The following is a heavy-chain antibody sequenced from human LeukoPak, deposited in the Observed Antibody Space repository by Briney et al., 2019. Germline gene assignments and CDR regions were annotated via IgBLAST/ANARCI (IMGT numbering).Heavy chain of an antibody. CDR1: GFTFSSYS. Sequence: GGSLRLSCAASGFTFSSYSMHWVRQAPGKGLEWVAVIWYDGSNIYYADSVKGRFTISRDNSKNTLYLQMNSLRAEDTAVYYCARESYSGYEGFDYWGQGTLVTVSS. CDR3: ARESYSGYEGFDY. D-gene: IGHD5-12*01. J-gene: IGHJ4*02. V-gene: IGHV3-33*01. CDR2: IWYDGSNI.